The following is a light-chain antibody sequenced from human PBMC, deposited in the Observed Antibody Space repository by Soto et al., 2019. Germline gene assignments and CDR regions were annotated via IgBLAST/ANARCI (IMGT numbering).Light chain of an antibody. CDR3: QQYSDWPLT. CDR1: QSVRSN. CDR2: EIS. V-gene: IGKV3-15*01. J-gene: IGKJ3*01. Sequence: EILMTQSPATLSVSPGERATLSCRASQSVRSNYLAWYQQKPGQAPRLLIHEISPRAPGIPARFSGSGSGTEFTLTSSSLQSEDLAVYFCQQYSDWPLTFGPGTKVDI.